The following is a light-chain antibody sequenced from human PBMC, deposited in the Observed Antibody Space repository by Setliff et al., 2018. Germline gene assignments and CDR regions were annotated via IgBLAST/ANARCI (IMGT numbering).Light chain of an antibody. CDR1: SSDVGSYNL. CDR2: DVT. Sequence: QSVLAQPASVSGSPGQSITISCSGTSSDVGSYNLVSWYQQHPDKAPKLLLYDVTIRPSGVSDRFSGSKSGNTASLTITGLQAADEADYYCQSYDTSLNDYVFGTGTKVTVL. J-gene: IGLJ1*01. CDR3: QSYDTSLNDYV. V-gene: IGLV2-14*03.